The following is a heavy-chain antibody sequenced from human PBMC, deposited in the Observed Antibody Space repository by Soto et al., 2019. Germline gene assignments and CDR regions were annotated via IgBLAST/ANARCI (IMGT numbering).Heavy chain of an antibody. V-gene: IGHV1-2*04. Sequence: VSCKASGYTFTGYYMHWVRQAPGQGLEWMGWINPNSGGTNYAQKFQGWVTMTRDTSISTAYMELSRLRSDDTAVYYCARGELTPRYYYYYGMDVWGQGTTVTVSS. CDR1: GYTFTGYY. CDR3: ARGELTPRYYYYYGMDV. D-gene: IGHD3-10*01. CDR2: INPNSGGT. J-gene: IGHJ6*02.